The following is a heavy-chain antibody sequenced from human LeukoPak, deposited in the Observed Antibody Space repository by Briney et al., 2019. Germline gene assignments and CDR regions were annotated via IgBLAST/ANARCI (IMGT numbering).Heavy chain of an antibody. CDR2: ISGSAGST. V-gene: IGHV3-23*01. D-gene: IGHD4-17*01. CDR3: AKGSTFGDLNYFDS. Sequence: GGSLRLSCTASGFTFSNFGMSWVRQALGKGLEWVSTISGSAGSTHYADSVKGRFTISRDTSKNMLYLQMPSLRAEDTALYYCAKGSTFGDLNYFDSWGQGALVSVSS. J-gene: IGHJ4*02. CDR1: GFTFSNFG.